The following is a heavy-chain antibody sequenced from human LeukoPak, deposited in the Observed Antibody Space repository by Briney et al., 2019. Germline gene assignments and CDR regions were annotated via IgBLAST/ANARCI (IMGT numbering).Heavy chain of an antibody. CDR3: ARVWQQLVGYYYYYYMDV. V-gene: IGHV4-34*01. CDR1: GGSFSGYY. D-gene: IGHD6-13*01. Sequence: SETLSLTCAVYGGSFSGYYWSWIRQPPGKGLEWIGEINHSGSTNYNPSLKSRVTTSVDTSKNQFSLKLSSVTAADTAVFYCARVWQQLVGYYYYYYMDVWGKGTTVTVSS. CDR2: INHSGST. J-gene: IGHJ6*03.